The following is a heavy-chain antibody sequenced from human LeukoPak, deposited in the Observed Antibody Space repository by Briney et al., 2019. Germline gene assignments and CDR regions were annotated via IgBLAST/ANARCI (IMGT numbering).Heavy chain of an antibody. Sequence: PSETLSLTCTVSGGSISSSSYCWSWIRQPAGKGPEWIGHIHTSGSTNYNPSLKSRVTISVDTSKNQFSLKLSSVTAADTAVYYCARRGYYYGSGGNWGQGTLVTVSS. CDR1: GGSISSSSYC. D-gene: IGHD3-10*01. CDR3: ARRGYYYGSGGN. V-gene: IGHV4-61*09. J-gene: IGHJ4*02. CDR2: IHTSGST.